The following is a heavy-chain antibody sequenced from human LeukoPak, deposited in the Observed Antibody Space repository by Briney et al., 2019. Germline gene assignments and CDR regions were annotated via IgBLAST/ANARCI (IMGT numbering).Heavy chain of an antibody. Sequence: QSGGSLRLSCAASGFTFSNAWMSWVRQAPGKGLEWVSAISGSGGSTYYADSVEGRFTISRDNSKNTLYLQMNSLRAEDTAVYYCAKQGPGKQLVGMEEYYYYMDVWGKGTTVTVSS. J-gene: IGHJ6*03. V-gene: IGHV3-23*01. D-gene: IGHD6-6*01. CDR1: GFTFSNAW. CDR2: ISGSGGST. CDR3: AKQGPGKQLVGMEEYYYYMDV.